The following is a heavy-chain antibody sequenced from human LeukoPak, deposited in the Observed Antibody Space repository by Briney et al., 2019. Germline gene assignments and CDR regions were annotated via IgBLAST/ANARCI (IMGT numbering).Heavy chain of an antibody. CDR3: AREESWSIDY. Sequence: KPSETLSLTCTVSGGSISSSSYYWGWIRQPPGKGLEWIGSIYYSGSTYYNPSLKSRVTMSVDTSKNQFSLKLSSVTAADTAVYYCAREESWSIDYWGQGTLVTVSS. V-gene: IGHV4-39*07. CDR2: IYYSGST. CDR1: GGSISSSSYY. D-gene: IGHD6-13*01. J-gene: IGHJ4*02.